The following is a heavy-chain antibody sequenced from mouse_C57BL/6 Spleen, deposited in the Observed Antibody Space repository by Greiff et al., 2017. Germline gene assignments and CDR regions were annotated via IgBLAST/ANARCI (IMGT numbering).Heavy chain of an antibody. D-gene: IGHD2-4*01. Sequence: DVKLVASGGGLVTPGGSLKLSCAASGFTFSDYGMHWVRQAPGKGLEWVAYISSGSSTIYYADTVKGRFTISRDNAKNTLFLQMTSLRSEDTAMYYCARPFYDYPYYFDYWGQGTTLTVSS. CDR1: GFTFSDYG. V-gene: IGHV5-17*01. CDR3: ARPFYDYPYYFDY. CDR2: ISSGSSTI. J-gene: IGHJ2*01.